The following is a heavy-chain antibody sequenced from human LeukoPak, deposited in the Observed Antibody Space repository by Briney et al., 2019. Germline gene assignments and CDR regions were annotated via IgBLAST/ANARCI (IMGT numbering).Heavy chain of an antibody. Sequence: GGSLRLSCAASGFTFSSYAMSWVRQAPGKGLEWVSAVSGSGGSTYYADSVKGRFTISRDNSKNTLYLQMNSLRAEDTAVYYCAKALTYYDILTGHYDYWGQGTLVTVSS. D-gene: IGHD3-9*01. J-gene: IGHJ4*02. V-gene: IGHV3-23*01. CDR1: GFTFSSYA. CDR2: VSGSGGST. CDR3: AKALTYYDILTGHYDY.